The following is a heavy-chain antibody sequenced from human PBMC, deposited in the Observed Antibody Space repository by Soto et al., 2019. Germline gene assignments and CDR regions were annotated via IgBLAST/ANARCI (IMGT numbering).Heavy chain of an antibody. J-gene: IGHJ4*02. CDR3: ARGIFLAGTLGYFDS. Sequence: GASVKVSCKASGGTFINSAITWVRQAPGQGLQWMGGIIPVLNKAHYAQTFQDRVTITADESTDTAYMELRDLRSEDTDLYYCARGIFLAGTLGYFDSWGQGSLVTGS. V-gene: IGHV1-69*10. D-gene: IGHD3-9*01. CDR1: GGTFINSA. CDR2: IIPVLNKA.